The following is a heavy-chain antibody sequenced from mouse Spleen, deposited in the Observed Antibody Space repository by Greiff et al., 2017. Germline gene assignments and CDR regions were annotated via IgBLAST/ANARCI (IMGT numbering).Heavy chain of an antibody. V-gene: IGHV1-7*01. J-gene: IGHJ4*01. CDR2: INPSTGYT. Sequence: VQLQQSGAELAKPGASVKMSCKASGYTFTSYWMHWVKQRPGQGLEWIGYINPSTGYTEYNQKFKDKATLTADKSSSTAYMQLSSLTSEDSAVYYCARYPITTVVAGYAMDYWGQGTSVTVSS. CDR1: GYTFTSYW. CDR3: ARYPITTVVAGYAMDY. D-gene: IGHD1-1*01.